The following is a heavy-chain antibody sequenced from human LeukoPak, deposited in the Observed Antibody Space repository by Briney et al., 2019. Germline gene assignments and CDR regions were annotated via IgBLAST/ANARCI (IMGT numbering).Heavy chain of an antibody. J-gene: IGHJ5*01. CDR1: GGSISSYY. D-gene: IGHD2-21*02. CDR2: IYYSGST. V-gene: IGHV4-59*01. Sequence: SETLSLTCTVSGGSISSYYWSWIRQPPGKGLEWIEYIYYSGSTNYNPSLKSRVTISVDTSKNQFSLKLSSVTAADTAVYYCARMDLDGGDSIGFDSWGQGTLVTVSS. CDR3: ARMDLDGGDSIGFDS.